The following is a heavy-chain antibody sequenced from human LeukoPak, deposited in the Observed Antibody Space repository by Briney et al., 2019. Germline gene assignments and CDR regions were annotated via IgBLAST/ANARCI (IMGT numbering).Heavy chain of an antibody. CDR1: GLTFSSYE. Sequence: AGGSLRLSCAASGLTFSSYEMNWVRKAPGKVLEWVSYISSSGSTIYYADSVKGRFTISRDNAKNSLYLQMNSLRAEDTAVYYCAREWGNNWFDPWGQGTLVTVSS. CDR2: ISSSGSTI. CDR3: AREWGNNWFDP. D-gene: IGHD3-16*01. J-gene: IGHJ5*02. V-gene: IGHV3-48*03.